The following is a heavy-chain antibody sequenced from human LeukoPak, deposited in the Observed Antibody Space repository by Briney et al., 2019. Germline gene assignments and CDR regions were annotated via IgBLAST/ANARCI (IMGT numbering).Heavy chain of an antibody. J-gene: IGHJ4*02. CDR1: GGSISSSSYY. CDR3: ARLRGYSYVDY. Sequence: SETLSLTCTVSGGSISSSSYYWGWIRQPPGKGLEWIGSIYYSGSTYYNPSLKSRVTISVDTSKNQFSLKLSSVTAADTAVYYCARLRGYSYVDYWGQGTLVTVSS. D-gene: IGHD5-18*01. V-gene: IGHV4-39*07. CDR2: IYYSGST.